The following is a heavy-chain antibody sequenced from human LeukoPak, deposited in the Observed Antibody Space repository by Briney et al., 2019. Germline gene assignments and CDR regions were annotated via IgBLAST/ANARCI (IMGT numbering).Heavy chain of an antibody. D-gene: IGHD3-9*01. CDR1: GFTFSSYV. J-gene: IGHJ4*02. Sequence: PGGSLRLSCAASGFTFSSYVMHWVRQVPGQGLVWVSRISHDGNVIAYADSVKGRFTISRDNAKNTLYLQMNSLRDEDTAVYYCARDRDWLISDWGQGTLVTVSS. V-gene: IGHV3-74*01. CDR3: ARDRDWLISD. CDR2: ISHDGNVI.